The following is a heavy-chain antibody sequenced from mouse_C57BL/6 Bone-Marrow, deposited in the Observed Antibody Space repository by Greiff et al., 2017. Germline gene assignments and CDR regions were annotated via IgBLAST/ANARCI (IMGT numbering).Heavy chain of an antibody. J-gene: IGHJ2*01. Sequence: VQLQQSVAELVRPGASVKLSCTASGFTFKSSYMHWVKQRPEQGLEWIGKIDPSNGYTKYAQKFQGKATMTADPSSSTAYLQLSSLTSEDSAVYYCARGGTWGKGDCDYWGQGTTVTVSS. V-gene: IGHV14-3*01. D-gene: IGHD5-1*01. CDR3: ARGGTWGKGDCDY. CDR1: GFTFKSSY. CDR2: IDPSNGYT.